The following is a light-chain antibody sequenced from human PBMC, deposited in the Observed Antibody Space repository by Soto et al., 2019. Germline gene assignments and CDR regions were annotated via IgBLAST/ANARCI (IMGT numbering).Light chain of an antibody. CDR2: DAS. V-gene: IGKV3-15*01. Sequence: EIVMTQSPATLSVSPGERATLSCMASQSVSSHLAWYQQKPGQAPSLLIYDASTRHTAIPARFSGSWSGTEFTLTVSSLQSEDFAVYYCQQYNSSPLTFGGGTKVEIK. CDR3: QQYNSSPLT. CDR1: QSVSSH. J-gene: IGKJ4*01.